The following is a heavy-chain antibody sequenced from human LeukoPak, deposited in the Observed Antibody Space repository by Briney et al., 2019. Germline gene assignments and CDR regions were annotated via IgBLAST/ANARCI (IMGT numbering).Heavy chain of an antibody. J-gene: IGHJ4*02. Sequence: PGGSLRLSCAASGFTFSTYAMSWVRQAPGKGLEWVSTISGSGGRTYYVDSVKGRFTISRDNSENTLYLQMNSLRAEDTAVYYCAKNYYDILTAQIGWGQGILVTVSS. CDR3: AKNYYDILTAQIG. CDR2: ISGSGGRT. CDR1: GFTFSTYA. D-gene: IGHD3-9*01. V-gene: IGHV3-23*01.